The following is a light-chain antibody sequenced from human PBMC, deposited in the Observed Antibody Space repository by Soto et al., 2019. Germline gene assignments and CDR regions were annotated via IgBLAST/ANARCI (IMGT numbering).Light chain of an antibody. J-gene: IGLJ1*01. CDR3: ASFRRGTILV. Sequence: QSVLTQPASVSGSPGQSVTISCTGPRSDINDSNFISWYQHSPGKAPRLLIYEVTNRPSGVYKRFSGSKAGNTASLTISRLLDVDEADYFCASFRRGTILVIGTRTKRTVL. CDR1: RSDINDSNF. CDR2: EVT. V-gene: IGLV2-14*01.